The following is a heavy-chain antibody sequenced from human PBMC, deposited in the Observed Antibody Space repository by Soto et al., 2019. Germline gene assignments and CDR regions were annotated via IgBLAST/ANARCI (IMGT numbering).Heavy chain of an antibody. CDR3: VRETGFTTTSDAFNI. CDR1: GFTFSGSD. CDR2: VGTGGDT. V-gene: IGHV3-13*01. J-gene: IGHJ3*02. D-gene: IGHD1-1*01. Sequence: EVKLVESGGGLVQPGGSLRLSCAASGFTFSGSDMNWVRHTRGKGLEWVSGVGTGGDTYYADSVRGRFTISREDAKGSLYLQMNSLRVDDTAVYYCVRETGFTTTSDAFNIWGQGTMVTVSS.